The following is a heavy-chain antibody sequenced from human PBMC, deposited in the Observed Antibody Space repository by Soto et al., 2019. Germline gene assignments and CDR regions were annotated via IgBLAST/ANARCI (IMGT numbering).Heavy chain of an antibody. Sequence: GGSLRLSCAASGFTLDDYAMHWVRQAPGKGLEGVSSISWNSVDISYGDSVKGRFTISRDNAKNSLYLQMDSLRLEDTAFYYCAKYILHSGLCWYFDFWGRGTLVTVSS. D-gene: IGHD2-15*01. V-gene: IGHV3-9*01. CDR3: AKYILHSGLCWYFDF. J-gene: IGHJ2*01. CDR2: ISWNSVDI. CDR1: GFTLDDYA.